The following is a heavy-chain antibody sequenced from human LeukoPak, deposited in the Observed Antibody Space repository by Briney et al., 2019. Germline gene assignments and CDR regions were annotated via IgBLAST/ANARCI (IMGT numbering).Heavy chain of an antibody. CDR3: AREGLNMVRGVIPKEAWGWFDP. CDR2: IYTSGST. Sequence: SETLSLTCTVSGGSISSGSYYWNWIRQPAGKGLEWIGRIYTSGSTNYNPSLMSRVTMSVDTSKNQFSLKLSSVTAADTAVYYCAREGLNMVRGVIPKEAWGWFDPWGQGTLVTVSS. J-gene: IGHJ5*02. D-gene: IGHD3-10*01. CDR1: GGSISSGSYY. V-gene: IGHV4-61*02.